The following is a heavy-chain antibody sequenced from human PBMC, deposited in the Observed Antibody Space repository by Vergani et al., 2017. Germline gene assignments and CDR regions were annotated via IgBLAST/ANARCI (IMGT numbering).Heavy chain of an antibody. CDR1: GFTFSSYA. CDR2: T. J-gene: IGHJ5*02. Sequence: EVQMLESGGGLVQPGGSLRLSCADSGFTFSSYAMSWVRQAPGKWLDTYYTDSAKGRFTFSRDNSKNSLYLQMNSLRAEDTALYYCAKDLGTSSGGGWFDPWGQGTLVTVSS. D-gene: IGHD6-6*01. CDR3: AKDLGTSSGGGWFDP. V-gene: IGHV3-23*01.